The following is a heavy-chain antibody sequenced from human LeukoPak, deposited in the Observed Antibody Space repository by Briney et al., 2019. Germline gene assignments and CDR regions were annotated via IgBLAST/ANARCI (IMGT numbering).Heavy chain of an antibody. J-gene: IGHJ6*02. CDR3: ARVVIAAAGINADYYYGMDV. CDR2: INPNRGGT. Sequence: ASVKASCKASGSTFTGYYMHWGRQAPGHGLEGRGWINPNRGGTNYAQKFQGRVTMTRDTSISTAYMELSRLRSDDTAVYYCARVVIAAAGINADYYYGMDVWGQGTTVTVSS. D-gene: IGHD6-13*01. V-gene: IGHV1-2*02. CDR1: GSTFTGYY.